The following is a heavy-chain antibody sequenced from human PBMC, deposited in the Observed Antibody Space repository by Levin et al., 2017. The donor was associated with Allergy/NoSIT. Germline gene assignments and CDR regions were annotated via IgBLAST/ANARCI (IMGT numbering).Heavy chain of an antibody. CDR2: IWYDGSRK. CDR3: ARGAITPAANWFDP. CDR1: GFTFSSYS. D-gene: IGHD2-2*01. V-gene: IGHV3-33*01. J-gene: IGHJ5*02. Sequence: GGSLRLSCAASGFTFSSYSIHWVRQAPGKGLEWVAVIWYDGSRKYYADSVKGRFTISRDNSKNTLYLQMNDVRAEDTAVYYCARGAITPAANWFDPWGQGTLVTVSS.